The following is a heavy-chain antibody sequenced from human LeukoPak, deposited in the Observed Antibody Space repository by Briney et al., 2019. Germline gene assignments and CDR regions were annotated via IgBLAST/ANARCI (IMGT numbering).Heavy chain of an antibody. CDR1: GFTFSSYA. CDR2: ISGSGDNT. CDR3: ARADRDTVTLYFDY. D-gene: IGHD4-17*01. J-gene: IGHJ4*02. V-gene: IGHV3-23*01. Sequence: GGSLRLSCAASGFTFSSYAMNWVRQAPGKGLEWVSAISGSGDNTYYADSVKGRFTISRDNSKNTLYLQMHSLRAEGTAVYYCARADRDTVTLYFDYWGQGTLVTVSS.